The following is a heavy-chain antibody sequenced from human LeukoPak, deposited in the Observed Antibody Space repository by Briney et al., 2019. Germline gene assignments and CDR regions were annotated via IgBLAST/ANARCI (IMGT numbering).Heavy chain of an antibody. CDR2: INPNSGGT. V-gene: IGHV1-2*02. Sequence: ASVKVSCKASGYTFTGYYMHWVRQAPGQGLEWMGWINPNSGGTNYAQKFQGRVTMTRDTSISTAYMELSRLRSDDTAVYYCARVWFGEFMAINFDYWGREPWSPSPQ. J-gene: IGHJ4*02. CDR1: GYTFTGYY. CDR3: ARVWFGEFMAINFDY. D-gene: IGHD3-10*01.